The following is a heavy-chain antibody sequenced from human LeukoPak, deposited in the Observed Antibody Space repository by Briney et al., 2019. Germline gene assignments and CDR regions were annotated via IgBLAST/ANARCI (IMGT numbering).Heavy chain of an antibody. Sequence: ASVKVSCKASGYTFTSYCLHWVRQAPGQGLEWMGIINPSAGITTYAQKFQGRVTMTRDTSTSTVYMELSSLRSEDTAVYYCARGFSRYYDSSGYHWFDYWGQGTLVNVSS. D-gene: IGHD3-22*01. V-gene: IGHV1-46*01. CDR2: INPSAGIT. CDR1: GYTFTSYC. CDR3: ARGFSRYYDSSGYHWFDY. J-gene: IGHJ4*02.